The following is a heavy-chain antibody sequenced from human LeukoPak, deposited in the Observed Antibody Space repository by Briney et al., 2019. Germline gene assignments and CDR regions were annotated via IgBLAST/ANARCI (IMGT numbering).Heavy chain of an antibody. CDR3: ARGSTYYDSSGQVPFDY. D-gene: IGHD3-22*01. CDR1: GFTFSSYS. CDR2: ISGSSSTI. V-gene: IGHV3-48*01. Sequence: GGSLRLSCAAPGFTFSSYSMDWVRQAPGKGLEWGSYISGSSSTIYYADSVKGRFTISRDNGKNTLYLQMNSLRAEDTAVYYCARGSTYYDSSGQVPFDYWGQGTLVTVSS. J-gene: IGHJ4*02.